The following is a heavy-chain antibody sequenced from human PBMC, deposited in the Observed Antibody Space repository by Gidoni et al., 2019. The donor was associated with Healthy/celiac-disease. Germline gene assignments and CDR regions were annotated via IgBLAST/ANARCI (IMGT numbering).Heavy chain of an antibody. D-gene: IGHD2-21*02. Sequence: VQLAKPGAEVKKPGSSVKVSCKASGGTFSSYAISWVRQAPGKGLEWMGGIIPIFGTANYAQKFQGRVTITADKSTITAYMELISLRSEDTAVYYCARHGGNSSDYWGQGTLVTVSS. J-gene: IGHJ4*02. V-gene: IGHV1-69*06. CDR2: IIPIFGTA. CDR1: GGTFSSYA. CDR3: ARHGGNSSDY.